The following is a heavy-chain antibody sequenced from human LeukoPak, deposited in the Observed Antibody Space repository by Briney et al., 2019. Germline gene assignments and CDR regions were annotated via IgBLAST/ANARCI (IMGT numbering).Heavy chain of an antibody. J-gene: IGHJ1*01. CDR3: ARDRSKVGGYFQH. V-gene: IGHV1-2*02. CDR1: GYSSTGYY. D-gene: IGHD1-26*01. CDR2: INPNSGDT. Sequence: ASVKVSCKASGYSSTGYYMHWVRQAPGQGLEWMGWINPNSGDTKYAQKFQGRVTMTRDTSISTAYMELTRLRSDDTAVYYCARDRSKVGGYFQHWGQGTLVTVSS.